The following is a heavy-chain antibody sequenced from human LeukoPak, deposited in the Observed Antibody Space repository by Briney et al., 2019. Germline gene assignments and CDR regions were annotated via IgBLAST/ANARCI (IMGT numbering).Heavy chain of an antibody. CDR1: GGTFSSYA. CDR2: IIPIFGTA. D-gene: IGHD6-19*01. Sequence: SVKVSCKASGGTFSSYAISWVRQAPGQGLGWMGRIIPIFGTANYAQKFQGRVTITTDESTSTAYMELSSLRSEDTAVYYCAREVAGEAGDWGQGTLVTVSS. J-gene: IGHJ4*02. CDR3: AREVAGEAGD. V-gene: IGHV1-69*05.